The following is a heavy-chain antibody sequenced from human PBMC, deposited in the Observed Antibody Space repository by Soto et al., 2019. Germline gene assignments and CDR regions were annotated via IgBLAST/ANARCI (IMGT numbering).Heavy chain of an antibody. CDR2: IYYSGST. V-gene: IGHV4-31*03. CDR1: DGSIGSGGSY. CDR3: ARVMGYCSSTSCYAFDI. J-gene: IGHJ3*02. Sequence: LSHTCTVSDGSIGSGGSYWSWIRQHPGKGLEWIGYIYYSGSTYYNPSLKSRVTISVDTSKNQFSLKLSSVTAADTAVYYCARVMGYCSSTSCYAFDIWGQGTMVTVSS. D-gene: IGHD2-2*01.